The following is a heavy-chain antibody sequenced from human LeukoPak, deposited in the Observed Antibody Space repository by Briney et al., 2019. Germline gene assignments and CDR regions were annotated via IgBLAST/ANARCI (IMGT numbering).Heavy chain of an antibody. D-gene: IGHD5-18*01. CDR3: ASNTAMGIFDY. CDR1: GFTFSDYY. CDR2: ISSSSSYI. Sequence: GGSLRLSCAASGFTFSDYYMSWIRQAPGKGLEWVSYISSSSSYIYYADSVKGRFTISRDNAKNSLYLQMNSLRAEDTAVYYCASNTAMGIFDYWGQGTLVTVSS. J-gene: IGHJ4*02. V-gene: IGHV3-11*06.